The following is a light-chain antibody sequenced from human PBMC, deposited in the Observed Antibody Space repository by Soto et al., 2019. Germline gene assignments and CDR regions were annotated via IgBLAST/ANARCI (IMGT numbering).Light chain of an antibody. CDR2: DAS. V-gene: IGKV1-33*01. CDR1: QDITTY. CDR3: QQFDNFPIT. J-gene: IGKJ5*01. Sequence: DIQLTHSPSSLAASVGDRVTFTFQASQDITTYLNWYQQKPGKAPKLLIFDASSLKTGVPSRFSGSGSGTHFTFVISSLQPEDVAVYYCQQFDNFPITFGQGTRLEI.